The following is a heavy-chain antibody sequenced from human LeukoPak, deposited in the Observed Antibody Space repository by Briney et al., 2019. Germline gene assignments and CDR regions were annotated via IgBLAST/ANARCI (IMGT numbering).Heavy chain of an antibody. D-gene: IGHD4-17*01. CDR1: GVSVSSFY. J-gene: IGHJ4*02. CDR2: IYATGNT. Sequence: KPSGTLSLTCTVSGVSVSSFYWTWIRQPAGKGLEWIGRIYATGNTNFNPSLKSRVTMSIDTSKNQFSLKLSSVTAADTAVYYCARDDYDDSTRGLDYWGQGTLVTVSS. V-gene: IGHV4-4*07. CDR3: ARDDYDDSTRGLDY.